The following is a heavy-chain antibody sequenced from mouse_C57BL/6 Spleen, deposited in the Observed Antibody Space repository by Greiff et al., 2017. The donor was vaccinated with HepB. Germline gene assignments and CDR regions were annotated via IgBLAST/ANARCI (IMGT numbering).Heavy chain of an antibody. CDR1: GFTFSSYA. Sequence: EVHLVESGEGLVKPGGSLKLSCAASGFTFSSYAMSWVRQTPEKRLEWVAYLSSGGDYIYYADTVKGRFTISRDNARNTLYLQMSSLKSEDTAMYYCTTNWDVGYFDVWGTGTTVTVSS. J-gene: IGHJ1*03. D-gene: IGHD4-1*01. CDR3: TTNWDVGYFDV. CDR2: LSSGGDYI. V-gene: IGHV5-9-1*02.